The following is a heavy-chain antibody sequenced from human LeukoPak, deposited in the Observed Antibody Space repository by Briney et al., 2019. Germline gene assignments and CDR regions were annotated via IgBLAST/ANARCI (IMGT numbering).Heavy chain of an antibody. CDR1: GFTFSSYA. CDR2: ISGSGGST. Sequence: GGSLRLSCAAAGFTFSSYAMSWVRQAPGKGLGWVSAISGSGGSTYYADSVKGRFTISTDNSTNTLYLQMNSLRAEDTAVYYCAKPGCSSTSCFFTFDYWGQGTLVTVSS. V-gene: IGHV3-23*01. J-gene: IGHJ4*02. CDR3: AKPGCSSTSCFFTFDY. D-gene: IGHD2-2*01.